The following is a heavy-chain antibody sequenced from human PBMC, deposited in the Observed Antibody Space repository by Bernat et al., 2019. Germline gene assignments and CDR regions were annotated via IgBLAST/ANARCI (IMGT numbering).Heavy chain of an antibody. CDR3: ARDGYSSYDPFDY. D-gene: IGHD5-12*01. CDR2: IWYDGSNK. J-gene: IGHJ4*02. V-gene: IGHV3-33*01. Sequence: QVQLVESGGGVVQPGRSLRLSCAASGFTFSSYGMHWVRQAPGKGLEWVAVIWYDGSNKYYADSVKGRFTISRDNSKNTLYLQMNSLRAEDTAVYYCARDGYSSYDPFDYWGQGTLVTVSS. CDR1: GFTFSSYG.